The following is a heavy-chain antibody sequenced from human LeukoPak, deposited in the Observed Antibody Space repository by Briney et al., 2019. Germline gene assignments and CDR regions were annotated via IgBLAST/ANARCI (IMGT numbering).Heavy chain of an antibody. CDR2: ISSNGGST. D-gene: IGHD6-19*01. V-gene: IGHV3-64*01. J-gene: IGHJ4*02. CDR3: ARDISPGRRIAVAGSDY. Sequence: RAGGSLRLSCAASGFTFSSYAMHWVRQAPGKGLEHVSAISSNGGSTYYANSVKGRFTISRDNSKNTLYLQMGSLRAEDMAVCYCARDISPGRRIAVAGSDYWGQGTLVTVSS. CDR1: GFTFSSYA.